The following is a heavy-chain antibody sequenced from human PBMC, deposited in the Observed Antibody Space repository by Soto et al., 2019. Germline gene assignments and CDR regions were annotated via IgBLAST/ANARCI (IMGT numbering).Heavy chain of an antibody. CDR1: GYTFTSHG. Sequence: QVQLVQSGPEVKKPGASMKVSCKTSGYTFTSHGITWVRQAPGKGLEWMGWITVSSGNTHYAQKFQGRVTMTADTSTTTAYMELWSLVSDDTAVYYCASPSSYGSYYFFAHWGQGTPVTVSS. V-gene: IGHV1-18*04. J-gene: IGHJ4*02. CDR2: ITVSSGNT. D-gene: IGHD1-26*01. CDR3: ASPSSYGSYYFFAH.